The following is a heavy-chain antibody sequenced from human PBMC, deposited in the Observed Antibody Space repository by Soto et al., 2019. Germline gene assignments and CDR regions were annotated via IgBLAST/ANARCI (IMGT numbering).Heavy chain of an antibody. CDR2: IIPIFGTA. D-gene: IGHD3-22*01. J-gene: IGHJ6*02. CDR3: ASTEAPIEYYYYGMDV. CDR1: GGTFSSYA. Sequence: GASVKVSCKASGGTFSSYAISWVRQAPGQGLEWMGGIIPIFGTANYAQKFQGRVTITADESTSTAYMELSSLRSEDTAVYYCASTEAPIEYYYYGMDVWGQGTTVTVSS. V-gene: IGHV1-69*13.